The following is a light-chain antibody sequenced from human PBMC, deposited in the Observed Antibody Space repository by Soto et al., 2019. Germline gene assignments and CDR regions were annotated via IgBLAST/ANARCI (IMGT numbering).Light chain of an antibody. Sequence: QPVLTQSSSASASLGSSVKLTYTLSSGHSGYIIAWLQQQPGKAPRYLMKVEGSGSYNKGSGVPDRFSGSSSGADRYLTISNLQFEDEADYYCETCDSKTQVFGGGTKLTVL. CDR1: SGHSGYI. J-gene: IGLJ2*01. CDR3: ETCDSKTQV. V-gene: IGLV4-60*02. CDR2: VEGSGSY.